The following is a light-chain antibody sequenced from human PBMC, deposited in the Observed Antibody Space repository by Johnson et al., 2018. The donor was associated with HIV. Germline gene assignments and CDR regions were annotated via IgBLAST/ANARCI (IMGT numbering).Light chain of an antibody. CDR3: GTWDSSLSAYV. Sequence: QSVLTKPPSVSAAPGQRVTISCSGSSSNIGNNYVSWYQQLPGTAPKLLIYETNKRPSEIPDRFSGSKSGTSATLGITGLQTEDEAEYYCGTWDSSLSAYVFGTGTKVTVL. V-gene: IGLV1-51*01. CDR2: ETN. CDR1: SSNIGNNY. J-gene: IGLJ1*01.